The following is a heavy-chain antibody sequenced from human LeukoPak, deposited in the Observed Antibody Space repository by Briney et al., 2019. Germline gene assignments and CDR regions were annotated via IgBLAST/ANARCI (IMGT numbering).Heavy chain of an antibody. CDR3: ARDQYYYRSGSYFGFDP. CDR1: GTSISNYY. D-gene: IGHD3-10*01. Sequence: PSETLSLTCTVSGTSISNYYWSWIRQPPGKGLEWIGYMYYSGSTNYNPSLKSRVTISVDTSKNQFSLRLGSVTAADTAVYCCARDQYYYRSGSYFGFDPWGQGTLVTVSS. CDR2: MYYSGST. V-gene: IGHV4-59*01. J-gene: IGHJ5*02.